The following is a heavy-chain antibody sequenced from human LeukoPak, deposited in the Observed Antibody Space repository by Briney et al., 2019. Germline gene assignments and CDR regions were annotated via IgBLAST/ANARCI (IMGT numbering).Heavy chain of an antibody. V-gene: IGHV4-59*13. J-gene: IGHJ4*02. CDR3: ARVDPLGSFDQ. CDR2: VFYSRNS. CDR1: GGFTSAYY. Sequence: PPETRSPTCTVSGGFTSAYYWSWVRQPLEKGLEWIGSVFYSRNSNYNPSLTRRVAMSVDTSKSHFSLKLTSVIAADTAVYYCARVDPLGSFDQSGQGTL.